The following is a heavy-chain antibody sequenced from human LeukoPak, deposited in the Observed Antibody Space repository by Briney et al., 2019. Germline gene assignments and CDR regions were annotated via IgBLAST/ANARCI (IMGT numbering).Heavy chain of an antibody. J-gene: IGHJ6*02. CDR1: GYTFTSYA. CDR3: ASGGYRNGMDV. D-gene: IGHD5-12*01. V-gene: IGHV1-2*04. Sequence: ASVKVSCKASGYTFTSYAMNWVRQAPGQGLEWMGWINPNSGGTDYAQKFQGWVTMTRDTSISTAYMELSRLSSDDTAVYYCASGGYRNGMDVWGQGTTVTVSS. CDR2: INPNSGGT.